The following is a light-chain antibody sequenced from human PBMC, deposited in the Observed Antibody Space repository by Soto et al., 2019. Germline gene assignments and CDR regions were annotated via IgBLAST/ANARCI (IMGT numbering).Light chain of an antibody. CDR2: SAA. CDR3: QQYGSSPPAT. Sequence: EILLTPSPGTLSLSPVERATLSCRASQSVTSPFLAWYQQKPGQPPRLLIYSAAGRASGIPARFSGSGSGTTFTLTISRLEPEDSAVYYCQQYGSSPPATFGGGTKVDIK. CDR1: QSVTSPF. J-gene: IGKJ4*01. V-gene: IGKV3-20*01.